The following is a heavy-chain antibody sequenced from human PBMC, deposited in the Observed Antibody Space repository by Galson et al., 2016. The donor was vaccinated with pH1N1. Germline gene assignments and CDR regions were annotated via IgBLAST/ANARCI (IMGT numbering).Heavy chain of an antibody. J-gene: IGHJ3*02. CDR2: INDDGSER. V-gene: IGHV3-7*01. D-gene: IGHD1-26*01. Sequence: SLRLSCAGSGFTFSRSWMSWVRQSPGQGLQWVANINDDGSERYYVDSVVKGRFIISRDNARNSLYLQMNSLGVEDTAVYYCARDPLRGALDIWGQGTKLTVSS. CDR3: ARDPLRGALDI. CDR1: GFTFSRSW.